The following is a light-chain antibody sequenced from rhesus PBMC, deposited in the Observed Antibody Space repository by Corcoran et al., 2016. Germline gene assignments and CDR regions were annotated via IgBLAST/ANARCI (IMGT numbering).Light chain of an antibody. J-gene: IGKJ4*01. CDR1: QSVSSY. Sequence: EIVMTQSPATLSLSPGERATLSCRASQSVSSYVAWYQQKPEQAPRPRIYGASSRATGIPDRFSGRGPGTDCMLTSSSLEPEDFAVYYCQQYSNWPLTFGGGTKVEIK. CDR2: GAS. V-gene: IGKV3S9*01. CDR3: QQYSNWPLT.